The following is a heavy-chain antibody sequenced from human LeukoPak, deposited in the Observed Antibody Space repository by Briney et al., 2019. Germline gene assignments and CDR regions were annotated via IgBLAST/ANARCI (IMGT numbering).Heavy chain of an antibody. V-gene: IGHV4-34*01. CDR2: INHSGST. Sequence: SETLSLTCAVYGGSFSGYYWSWIRQPPGKGLEWIGEINHSGSTNHNPSLKSRVTISVDTSKNQFSLKLSSVTAADTAVYYCARSGVVRGVITHKTIDYWGQGTLVTVSS. J-gene: IGHJ4*02. CDR3: ARSGVVRGVITHKTIDY. CDR1: GGSFSGYY. D-gene: IGHD3-10*01.